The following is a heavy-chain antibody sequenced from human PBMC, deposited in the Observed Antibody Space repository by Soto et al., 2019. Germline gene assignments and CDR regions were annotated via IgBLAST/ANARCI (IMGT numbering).Heavy chain of an antibody. V-gene: IGHV6-1*01. CDR3: ARDEDCGWNRYYFDY. D-gene: IGHD6-19*01. CDR2: TYYRSNWYN. CDR1: GDSVSSNSAA. J-gene: IGHJ4*02. Sequence: QVQLQQSGPGLVKPSQTLSLTCAISGDSVSSNSAAWNWIMQSPSRGLEWLGRTYYRSNWYNDYAIYVKSRRTTNPDTSKNQFSLQLNSVTPEDTAVYYGARDEDCGWNRYYFDYWGQGTLVTVSS.